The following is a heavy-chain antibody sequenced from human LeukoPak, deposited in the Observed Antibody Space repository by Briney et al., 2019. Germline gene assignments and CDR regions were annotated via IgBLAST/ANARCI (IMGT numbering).Heavy chain of an antibody. D-gene: IGHD1-26*01. J-gene: IGHJ4*02. CDR1: GYTLTSYG. Sequence: ASVKVSCKASGYTLTSYGIGWVRQAPGQGLEWMGWISAYNGNTNYAQKLQGRVTMTTDTSTSTAYMELRSLRSDDTAVYYCARTPEIVGANHYFDYWGQGTLVTVSS. CDR2: ISAYNGNT. CDR3: ARTPEIVGANHYFDY. V-gene: IGHV1-18*01.